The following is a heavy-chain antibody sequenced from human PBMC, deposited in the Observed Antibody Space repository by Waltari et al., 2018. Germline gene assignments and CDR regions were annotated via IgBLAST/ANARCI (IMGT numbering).Heavy chain of an antibody. Sequence: QVQLQQSGPGLVKPSQTLTLICTVSGGSMTSEYSCWSWIRQHPGQGLGWIGFIANSGHHDDNLSLKSVVDMSIDTSKNQFSLKVKSVTAADTAVDYCAKGGGGTRDGMDVWGQGTTVTVSS. CDR1: GGSMTSEYSC. CDR2: IANSGHH. V-gene: IGHV4-31*01. D-gene: IGHD2-2*01. J-gene: IGHJ6*02. CDR3: AKGGGGTRDGMDV.